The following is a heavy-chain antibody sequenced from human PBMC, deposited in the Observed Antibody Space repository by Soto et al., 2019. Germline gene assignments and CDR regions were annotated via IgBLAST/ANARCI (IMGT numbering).Heavy chain of an antibody. J-gene: IGHJ5*02. Sequence: QVQLVESGGGVVQPGRSLRPSCAASGFTFSSYAMHWVRQAPGKGLEWVAVISYDGSNKYYADSVKGRFTISRDNSKNTLYLQMNSLRAEDTAVYYCAREDGDYVLSPLFDPWGQGTLVTVSS. D-gene: IGHD4-17*01. CDR1: GFTFSSYA. V-gene: IGHV3-30-3*01. CDR2: ISYDGSNK. CDR3: AREDGDYVLSPLFDP.